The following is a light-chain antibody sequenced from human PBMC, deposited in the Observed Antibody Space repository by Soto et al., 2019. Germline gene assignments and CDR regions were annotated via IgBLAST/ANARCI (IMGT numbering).Light chain of an antibody. CDR1: QSVSSY. Sequence: EVVLTQSPATLSLSPGERATLSCRASQSVSSYLAWYQQKPGQAPRLLIYDASNRATGIPARFSGSGSGTDFTLTISSLQPEDFATYYCQQSYSTPWTFGQGTKVDIK. CDR2: DAS. CDR3: QQSYSTPWT. J-gene: IGKJ1*01. V-gene: IGKV3-11*01.